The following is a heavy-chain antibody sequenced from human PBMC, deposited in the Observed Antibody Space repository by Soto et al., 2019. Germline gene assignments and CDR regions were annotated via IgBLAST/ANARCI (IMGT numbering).Heavy chain of an antibody. CDR2: IYYSGST. V-gene: IGHV4-59*01. CDR3: ARDKYSSGWYRSWFDP. CDR1: GGSISSYY. D-gene: IGHD6-19*01. J-gene: IGHJ5*02. Sequence: SETLSLTCTVSGGSISSYYWSWIRQPPGKGLEWIGYIYYSGSTNYNPSLKSRVTISVDTSKNQFSLKLSSVTAADTAVYYCARDKYSSGWYRSWFDPWGQGTLVTVSS.